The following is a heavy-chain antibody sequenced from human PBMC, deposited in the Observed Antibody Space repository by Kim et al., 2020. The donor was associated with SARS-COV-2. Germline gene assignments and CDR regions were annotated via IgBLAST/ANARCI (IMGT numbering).Heavy chain of an antibody. J-gene: IGHJ4*02. CDR3: ATNRASGAGAEND. Sequence: GGSLRLSCAASGFTFSSYGMSWVRQAPGKGLEWVSSISYNGGNTYYADSVKGRFSISRDSSTNTLYLQMNSLRAEDTAVYYCATNRASGAGAENDWGQGTLVTVSS. CDR2: ISYNGGNT. CDR1: GFTFSSYG. V-gene: IGHV3-23*01. D-gene: IGHD6-13*01.